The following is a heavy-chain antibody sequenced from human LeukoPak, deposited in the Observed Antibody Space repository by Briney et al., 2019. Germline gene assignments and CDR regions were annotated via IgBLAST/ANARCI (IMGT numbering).Heavy chain of an antibody. J-gene: IGHJ4*02. V-gene: IGHV3-23*01. CDR3: AKDHYYDSSGPGGY. CDR2: ISGSGGST. CDR1: GFTFSSYA. Sequence: GGSLRLSCAASGFTFSSYAMSWVRQAPGKGLEWVSAISGSGGSTYYADSVKGRFTISRDNSKNTLYLQMNSLRAEDTTVYYCAKDHYYDSSGPGGYWGQGTLVTVSS. D-gene: IGHD3-22*01.